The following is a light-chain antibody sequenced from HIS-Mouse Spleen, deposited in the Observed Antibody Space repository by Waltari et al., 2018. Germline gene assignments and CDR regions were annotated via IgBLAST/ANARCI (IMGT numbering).Light chain of an antibody. V-gene: IGKV1-5*03. CDR2: KAS. Sequence: DIQMTQSPSTLSASVGDRVTITCRASKSISIRFAWYQQKPGKAPKLLIYKASSLESGVPSRFSGSGSGTEFTLTISSLQPDDFATYYCQQYNSYSPLTFGGGTKVEIK. J-gene: IGKJ4*01. CDR3: QQYNSYSPLT. CDR1: KSISIR.